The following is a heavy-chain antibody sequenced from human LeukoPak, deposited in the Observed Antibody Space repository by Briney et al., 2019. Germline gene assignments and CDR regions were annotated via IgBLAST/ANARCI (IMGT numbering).Heavy chain of an antibody. CDR1: GFTFDDYA. CDR2: ISWNSGSI. V-gene: IGHV3-9*01. J-gene: IGHJ3*02. CDR3: AKDISFTMGARDAFDI. Sequence: PGRSLRLSCAASGFTFDDYAMHWVRQAPGKGLEWVSGISWNSGSIGYADSVKGRFTISRDNAKNSLYLQMNSLRAEDTALYYCAKDISFTMGARDAFDIWGQGTMVTVSS.